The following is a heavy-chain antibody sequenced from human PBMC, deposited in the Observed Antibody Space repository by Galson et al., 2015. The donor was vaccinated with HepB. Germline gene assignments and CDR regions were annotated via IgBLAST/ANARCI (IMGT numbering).Heavy chain of an antibody. V-gene: IGHV3-74*01. CDR2: INSDGSST. D-gene: IGHD6-6*01. CDR1: GFTFSSYW. CDR3: AQTEYSSSSGPYYYGMDV. J-gene: IGHJ6*02. Sequence: GSLRLSCAASGFTFSSYWMHWVRQAPGKGLVWVSRINSDGSSTSYADSVKGRFTISRDNAKNTLYLQMNSLRAEDTAVYYCAQTEYSSSSGPYYYGMDVWGQGTTVTVSS.